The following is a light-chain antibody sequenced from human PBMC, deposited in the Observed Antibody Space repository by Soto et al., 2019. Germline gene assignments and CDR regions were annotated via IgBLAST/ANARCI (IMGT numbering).Light chain of an antibody. CDR2: EVS. J-gene: IGLJ1*01. CDR3: NSYAGDIIRFV. Sequence: QSVLTQPASVSGSPGQSVTISCTGTSSDVGAYKDVSWYQQHPGKAPKLMIYEVSNRPSGVSNRFSGSKSGNTASLTISGLQADDGADYYCNSYAGDIIRFVFGTGTKVTVL. V-gene: IGLV2-14*01. CDR1: SSDVGAYKD.